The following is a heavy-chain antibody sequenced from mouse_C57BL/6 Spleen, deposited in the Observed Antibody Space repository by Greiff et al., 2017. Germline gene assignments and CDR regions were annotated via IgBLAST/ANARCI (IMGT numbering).Heavy chain of an antibody. CDR1: GYSFTGYY. V-gene: IGHV1-42*01. J-gene: IGHJ2*01. D-gene: IGHD1-1*01. CDR3: ARYYYGSYYFDY. CDR2: INPSTGGT. Sequence: VQLQQSGPELVKPGASVKISCKASGYSFTGYYMNWVKQSPEKSLEWIGEINPSTGGTTYNQKFKAKATLTVDKSSSTAYMQLKSLTSEDSAVYYCARYYYGSYYFDYWGKGTTLTVSS.